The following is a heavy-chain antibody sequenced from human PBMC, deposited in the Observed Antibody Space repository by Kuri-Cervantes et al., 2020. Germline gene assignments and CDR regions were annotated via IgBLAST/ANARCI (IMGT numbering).Heavy chain of an antibody. J-gene: IGHJ4*02. CDR3: ARVGDGDYVHD. CDR1: GGSISSYY. Sequence: GSLRLSCTVSGGSISSYYWSWIRQPAGKGLEWIGYIYYSGSTNYNPSLKSRVTISVDTSKNQFSLKLSSVTAADTAVYYCARVGDGDYVHDWGQGTLVTVSS. V-gene: IGHV4-59*01. CDR2: IYYSGST. D-gene: IGHD4-17*01.